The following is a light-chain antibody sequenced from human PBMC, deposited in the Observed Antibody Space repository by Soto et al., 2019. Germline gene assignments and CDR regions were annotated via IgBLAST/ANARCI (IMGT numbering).Light chain of an antibody. V-gene: IGLV2-23*02. Sequence: TRPASRSGAAGEGVTLSCPGTSGDVGSYNLVSWYQQHPGKAPKLMIYEVSKRPSGVSNRFSGSKSGNTASLTISGLQAEDEADYYCCSYAGSSAFVFGTGTKVTVL. CDR2: EVS. J-gene: IGLJ1*01. CDR3: CSYAGSSAFV. CDR1: SGDVGSYNL.